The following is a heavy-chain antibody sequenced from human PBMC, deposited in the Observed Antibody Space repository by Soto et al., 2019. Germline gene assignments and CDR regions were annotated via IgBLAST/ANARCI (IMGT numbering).Heavy chain of an antibody. V-gene: IGHV3-23*01. CDR2: IGGSGGT. CDR3: AKGQGWSYYYDS. Sequence: EVQLLESGGGLVQPGGSLRLSCAASGFTFSSYAMSWFRLAPGKGLEWFSSIGGSGGTYYADSVKGRFTISRDNSKNMLYLPLNSLRAEDTAMYYCAKGQGWSYYYDSWGQGTLVTVSS. CDR1: GFTFSSYA. D-gene: IGHD2-15*01. J-gene: IGHJ4*02.